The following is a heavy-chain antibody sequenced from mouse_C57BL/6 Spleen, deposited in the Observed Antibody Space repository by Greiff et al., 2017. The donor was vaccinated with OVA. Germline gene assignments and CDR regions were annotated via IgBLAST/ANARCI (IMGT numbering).Heavy chain of an antibody. CDR1: GYTFTDLE. D-gene: IGHD1-3*01. J-gene: IGHJ2*01. CDR2: IDPETGGT. Sequence: VKPQASGAELVRPGASVTLSRKASGYTFTDLEMHWVKQTPVHGPEWIGAIDPETGGTAYNQKFKGKAILTEDKSSSTTYMQIRSLTSEDSAIYYCTRKWGLLDWGQGTTLTVSS. CDR3: TRKWGLLD. V-gene: IGHV1-15*01.